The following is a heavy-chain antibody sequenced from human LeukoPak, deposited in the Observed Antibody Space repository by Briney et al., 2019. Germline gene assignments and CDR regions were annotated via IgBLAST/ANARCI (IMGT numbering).Heavy chain of an antibody. CDR1: GYSISTTYY. CDR2: IHHNGNT. J-gene: IGHJ4*02. V-gene: IGHV4-38-2*01. CDR3: ARCTLWGSQYYPDYFDY. Sequence: SETLSLTCVVSGYSISTTYYWGWIRQSPGKGLEWICNIHHNGNTAYNPSLRSRITMSVDTSRNQFSMELNSVTAADKAVYYCARCTLWGSQYYPDYFDYWGQGTLVTVSS. D-gene: IGHD3-16*01.